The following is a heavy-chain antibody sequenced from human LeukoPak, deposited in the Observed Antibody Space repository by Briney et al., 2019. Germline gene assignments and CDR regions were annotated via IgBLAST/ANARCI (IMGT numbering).Heavy chain of an antibody. J-gene: IGHJ4*02. CDR2: ISDTGSTI. CDR1: GFTFSSYE. D-gene: IGHD5-24*01. CDR3: ARERARWEMATTYYFDY. Sequence: QPGGSLRLSCAASGFTFSSYELNWVRQAPGKGLEWVSYISDTGSTIYYADSVEGRFTISRDNAKNSLYLQMNSLRAEDTAVYYRARERARWEMATTYYFDYWGQGTLVTVSS. V-gene: IGHV3-48*03.